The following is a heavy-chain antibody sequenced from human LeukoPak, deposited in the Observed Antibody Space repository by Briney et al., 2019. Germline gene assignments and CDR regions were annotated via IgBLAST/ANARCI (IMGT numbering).Heavy chain of an antibody. D-gene: IGHD4-17*01. Sequence: SGRPLRLSCAASGFTFSSYAMHWVRQAPGRGLEWISYISRDSDIRYYADSVRGRFHISRDNARNSLYLQMNSLRADDTAMYYCARVGDYERIFDYWGQGTLVTVSS. V-gene: IGHV3-48*01. CDR3: ARVGDYERIFDY. CDR1: GFTFSSYA. J-gene: IGHJ4*02. CDR2: ISRDSDIR.